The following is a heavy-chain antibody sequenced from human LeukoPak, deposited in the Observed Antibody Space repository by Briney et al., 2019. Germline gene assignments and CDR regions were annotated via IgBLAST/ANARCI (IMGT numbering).Heavy chain of an antibody. CDR1: GGSFSNFFY. D-gene: IGHD2-2*02. CDR2: IYYSGNT. J-gene: IGHJ4*02. V-gene: IGHV4-59*08. Sequence: SETLSLTCTVSGGSFSNFFYWTWIRQPPGRGLEWIGYIYYSGNTNYNPSLNSRVTISLDTSKNQFSLMLGSLTAADTAVYYCARRYTASPGERFDYWGPGILATVSS. CDR3: ARRYTASPGERFDY.